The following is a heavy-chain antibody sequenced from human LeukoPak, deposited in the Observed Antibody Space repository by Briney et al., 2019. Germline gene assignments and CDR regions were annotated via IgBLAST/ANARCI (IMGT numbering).Heavy chain of an antibody. V-gene: IGHV1-58*01. J-gene: IGHJ6*02. D-gene: IGHD4-17*01. Sequence: GASVKVSCKASGFTFTISAVQWVRQARAQRLEWIGWIVVGSGNTNYAQKFQERVTITRDMSTSTAYMELSSLRSDDTAVYYCARKGAPYGDPRLYYDYGMDVWGQGTTVTVSS. CDR3: ARKGAPYGDPRLYYDYGMDV. CDR1: GFTFTISA. CDR2: IVVGSGNT.